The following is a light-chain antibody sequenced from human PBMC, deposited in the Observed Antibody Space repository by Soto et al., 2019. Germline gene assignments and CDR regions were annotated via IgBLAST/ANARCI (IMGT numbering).Light chain of an antibody. V-gene: IGKV3-15*01. CDR3: QQYNEWSLT. J-gene: IGKJ4*01. CDR2: GAS. CDR1: QSISSN. Sequence: EIVMTQSPATLSVSPGEGATLSCRASQSISSNLAWYQQKPGQAAKLLIYGASTRATGFPARFSGSGSGTEFTLTISSLQSEDFAVYYCQQYNEWSLTFGGGTKVEIK.